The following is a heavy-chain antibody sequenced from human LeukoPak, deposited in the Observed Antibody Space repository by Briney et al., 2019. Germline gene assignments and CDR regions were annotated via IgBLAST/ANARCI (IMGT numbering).Heavy chain of an antibody. CDR2: IKTDGSEK. V-gene: IGHV3-7*01. D-gene: IGHD3-10*01. CDR1: GFIFSNYW. Sequence: TGGSLRLSCAASGFIFSNYWMSWVRQAPGRGLEWVANIKTDGSEKHYVDSVKGRFTISRDNAKNSLYLQMHSLRAEDTAVYYCARGGEIGPNETDVWGKGTTVTVSS. J-gene: IGHJ6*04. CDR3: ARGGEIGPNETDV.